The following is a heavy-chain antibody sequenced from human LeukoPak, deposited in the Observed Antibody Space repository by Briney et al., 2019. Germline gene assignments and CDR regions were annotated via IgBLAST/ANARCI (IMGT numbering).Heavy chain of an antibody. D-gene: IGHD3-22*01. V-gene: IGHV3-23*01. Sequence: GGSLRLSCAASGFTFSSYAMSWVRQAPGKGLEWVSAISGSGGSTYYADSVKGRFTISRDNSKNTLYLQMNSLRAEDTAVYYCATDYYDSSGYFFGGRSFDYWGQGTLVTVSS. CDR1: GFTFSSYA. J-gene: IGHJ4*02. CDR3: ATDYYDSSGYFFGGRSFDY. CDR2: ISGSGGST.